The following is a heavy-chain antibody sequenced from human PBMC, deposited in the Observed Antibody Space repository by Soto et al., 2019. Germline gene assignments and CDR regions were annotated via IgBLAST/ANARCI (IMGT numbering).Heavy chain of an antibody. CDR1: GFTFSSYG. J-gene: IGHJ4*02. CDR2: ISYDGSNK. V-gene: IGHV3-30*18. D-gene: IGHD7-27*01. CDR3: AKDFSRRDGQNWAY. Sequence: VGSLRLSCAASGFTFSSYGMHWVRQAPGKGLEWVAVISYDGSNKYYADSVKGRFTISRDNSKNTLYLQMNSLRAEDTAVYYCAKDFSRRDGQNWAYWGQGTLVAVSS.